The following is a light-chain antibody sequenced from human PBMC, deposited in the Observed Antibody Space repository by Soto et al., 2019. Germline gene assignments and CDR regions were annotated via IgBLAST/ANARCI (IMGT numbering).Light chain of an antibody. J-gene: IGLJ1*01. CDR2: DDN. CDR1: SSNIGGNS. V-gene: IGLV1-51*01. CDR3: GSWDSRLSAYV. Sequence: QSVLTQPPSVSAAPGQKVTISCSGSSSNIGGNSVSWYQQLPGTAPKLLIYDDNKRPSGIPDRFSGSKSGTSATLGITGFQTGDEPDYYCGSWDSRLSAYVFGTGTKVTVL.